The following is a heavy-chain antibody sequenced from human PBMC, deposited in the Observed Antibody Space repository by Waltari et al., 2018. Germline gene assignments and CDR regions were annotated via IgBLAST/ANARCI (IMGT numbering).Heavy chain of an antibody. J-gene: IGHJ6*02. CDR3: SRDYCDRTNCHGMDV. D-gene: IGHD3-22*01. Sequence: VRQAPGKGLGGVAVMSYKAKTIYCEDSVKRRLTISRDTSKKTLYLQMRSLRPEDTAVYYCSRDYCDRTNCHGMDVWGQGTPVTVSS. V-gene: IGHV3-30*04. CDR2: MSYKAKTI.